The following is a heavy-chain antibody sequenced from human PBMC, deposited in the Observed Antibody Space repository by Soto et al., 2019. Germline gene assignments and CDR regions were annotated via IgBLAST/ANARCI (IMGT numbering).Heavy chain of an antibody. CDR3: ARPWGWELLVVVY. J-gene: IGHJ4*02. D-gene: IGHD1-26*01. Sequence: QVQLVESGGGVVQPGRSLRLSCAASGFTFSSYAMHWGRQAPGKGLEWVAVISYDGSNKYYADSVKGRFTISRDNSKNTLYLQMNSLRAEATAVYYYARPWGWELLVVVYWGKGTLVTVSS. V-gene: IGHV3-30-3*01. CDR1: GFTFSSYA. CDR2: ISYDGSNK.